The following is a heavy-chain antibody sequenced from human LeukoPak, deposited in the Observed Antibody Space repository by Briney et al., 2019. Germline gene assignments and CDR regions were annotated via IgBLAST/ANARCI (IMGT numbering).Heavy chain of an antibody. V-gene: IGHV4-61*02. Sequence: SETLSLNCTVSGGSISSGSYDWSWIRQPAGKGLEWIGRIYTSGSTHYNPSLKSRVTISVDTSKNQYSLKLSSVTAAETAGYFSARHLGGQYYYDSSGKDAFDIWGQGTMVTVSS. D-gene: IGHD3-22*01. CDR1: GGSISSGSYD. CDR3: ARHLGGQYYYDSSGKDAFDI. CDR2: IYTSGST. J-gene: IGHJ3*02.